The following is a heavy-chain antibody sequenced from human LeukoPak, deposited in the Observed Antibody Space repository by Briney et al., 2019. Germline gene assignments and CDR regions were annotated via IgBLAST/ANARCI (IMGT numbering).Heavy chain of an antibody. V-gene: IGHV4-59*01. CDR2: IYYSGST. Sequence: SETLSLTCTVSGGSISSYYWSWIRQPPGKGLEWIGYIYYSGSTNYNPSLKSRVTISVDTSKNQFSLKLSSVTAADTAVYYCATGGSSGWTYYFDYWGQGTLVTVSS. CDR1: GGSISSYY. J-gene: IGHJ4*02. CDR3: ATGGSSGWTYYFDY. D-gene: IGHD6-19*01.